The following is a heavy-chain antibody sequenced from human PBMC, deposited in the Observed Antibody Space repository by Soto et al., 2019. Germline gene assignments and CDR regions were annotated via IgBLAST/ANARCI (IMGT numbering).Heavy chain of an antibody. Sequence: SETLSLTCTVSGGSISSSSYYWGWIRQPPGKGLEWIGSIYYSGSTYYNPSLKSRVTISVDTSKNQFSLKLSSVTPEDTAVYYCAVSTHSSSWYWVDVWGQGTTVTVSS. J-gene: IGHJ6*02. CDR2: IYYSGST. D-gene: IGHD6-13*01. V-gene: IGHV4-39*01. CDR1: GGSISSSSYY. CDR3: AVSTHSSSWYWVDV.